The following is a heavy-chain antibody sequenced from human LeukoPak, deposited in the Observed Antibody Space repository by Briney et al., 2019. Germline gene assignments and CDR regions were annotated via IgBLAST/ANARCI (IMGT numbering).Heavy chain of an antibody. CDR1: GFTFRDYG. CDR2: IRYDGSEK. V-gene: IGHV3-30*02. D-gene: IGHD4-17*01. J-gene: IGHJ4*02. CDR3: AKGKDYALDY. Sequence: GGSLRLSCSASGFTFRDYGMHWVRQAPGKGLEWVTFIRYDGSEKYYADSVKGRFTFSGDNSKNTLYLQMNSLRTEDTALYYCAKGKDYALDYWGQGILVTVSS.